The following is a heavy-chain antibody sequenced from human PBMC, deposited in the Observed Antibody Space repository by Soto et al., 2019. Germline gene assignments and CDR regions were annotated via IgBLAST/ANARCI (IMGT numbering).Heavy chain of an antibody. V-gene: IGHV3-53*01. CDR2: HYSGGST. CDR1: GFSVSSNY. CDR3: ARHRHPRGTVGATSPLDP. J-gene: IGHJ5*02. D-gene: IGHD1-26*01. Sequence: DVQLVESGGGLVQPGGSLRLSCAISGFSVSSNYLSWVRQAPGKGLEWVSVHYSGGSTYYADSVQGRFTISRDKSNNPLYLQMRRVRAEDTAVYFCARHRHPRGTVGATSPLDPWGQGTQVTVSS.